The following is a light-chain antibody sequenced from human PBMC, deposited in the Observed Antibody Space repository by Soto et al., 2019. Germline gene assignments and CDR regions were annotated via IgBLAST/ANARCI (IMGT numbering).Light chain of an antibody. J-gene: IGLJ2*01. CDR2: DVR. Sequence: QSALTQPRSVSGSPGQSVTIYCTGTSSDVGRYNYVSWYQLHPGKAPKLMIYDVRKRPSGVPDRFSASKSGNTASLTISGLQAEDEAEYYCCSYAGGVVFGGGTQLTVL. CDR1: SSDVGRYNY. V-gene: IGLV2-11*01. CDR3: CSYAGGVV.